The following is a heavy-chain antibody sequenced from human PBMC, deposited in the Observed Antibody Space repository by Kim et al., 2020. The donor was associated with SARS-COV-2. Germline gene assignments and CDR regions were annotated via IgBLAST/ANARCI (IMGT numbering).Heavy chain of an antibody. D-gene: IGHD6-13*01. CDR1: GYTFTSYA. Sequence: ASVKVSCKASGYTFTSYAMHWVRQAPGQRLEWMGWINAGNGNTKYSQKFQGRVTITRDTSASTAYMELSSLRSEDTAVYYCARGAMSSWYDPAWFDPWGQGTLVTVSS. CDR3: ARGAMSSWYDPAWFDP. CDR2: INAGNGNT. J-gene: IGHJ5*02. V-gene: IGHV1-3*01.